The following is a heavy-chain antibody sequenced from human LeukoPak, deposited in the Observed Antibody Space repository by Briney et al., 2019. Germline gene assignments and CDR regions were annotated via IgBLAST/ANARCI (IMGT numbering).Heavy chain of an antibody. Sequence: GGSLRLSCAASGFTVSTKYMSWVRQSPVKGLEWVSITYSGGVTYYADSVRGRLTISRDNSKNTMDLQMDSLRADDTAIYYCAREKSRGGDFYGMDVWGQGTTVTVSS. J-gene: IGHJ6*02. CDR1: GFTVSTKY. CDR2: TYSGGVT. CDR3: AREKSRGGDFYGMDV. D-gene: IGHD2-15*01. V-gene: IGHV3-53*01.